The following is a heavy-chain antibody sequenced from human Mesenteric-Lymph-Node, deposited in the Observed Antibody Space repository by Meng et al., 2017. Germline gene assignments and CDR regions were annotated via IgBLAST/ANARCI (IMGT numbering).Heavy chain of an antibody. CDR3: ARLYCVSTTCYADY. V-gene: IGHV4-30-2*01. D-gene: IGHD2-2*01. CDR1: GGSISSGDYS. J-gene: IGHJ4*02. CDR2: IYHSGST. Sequence: QVQLQESGPGLVKPSQTLSLTCTVSGGSISSGDYSWSWIRQPPGKGLEWIGYIYHSGSTYYNPSLKSRVTISIDRSNNQFSLKLSSVTAADTAVYYCARLYCVSTTCYADYWGQGTLVTVSS.